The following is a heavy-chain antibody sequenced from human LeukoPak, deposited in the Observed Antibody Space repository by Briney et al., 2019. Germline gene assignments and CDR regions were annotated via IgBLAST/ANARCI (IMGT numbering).Heavy chain of an antibody. V-gene: IGHV1-69*01. D-gene: IGHD3-3*01. Sequence: GSSVKVSCKASGGTFSSYAISWVRQAPGQGLEWMGGIIPIFGTANYAQKFQGRVTITADESTSTAYMELRSLRSDDTAVYYCARAWAGYDFWSGYYSAFDIWGQGTMVTVSS. J-gene: IGHJ3*02. CDR3: ARAWAGYDFWSGYYSAFDI. CDR2: IIPIFGTA. CDR1: GGTFSSYA.